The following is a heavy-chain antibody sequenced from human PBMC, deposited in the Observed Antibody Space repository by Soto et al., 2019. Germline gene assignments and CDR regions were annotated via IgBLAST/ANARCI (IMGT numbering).Heavy chain of an antibody. Sequence: QVQLVESGGGVVQTGRSLRLSCAAAGFTFSNYGMHWVRQAPGEGLEWVAIIWYDGSNKYYADSVKGRFTISRDNSKNTLYLQMNSLRAEDTAVYYCARGHVTGTRYYYYGMDVWGQGTTVTVSS. D-gene: IGHD1-7*01. CDR3: ARGHVTGTRYYYYGMDV. J-gene: IGHJ6*02. V-gene: IGHV3-30*19. CDR1: GFTFSNYG. CDR2: IWYDGSNK.